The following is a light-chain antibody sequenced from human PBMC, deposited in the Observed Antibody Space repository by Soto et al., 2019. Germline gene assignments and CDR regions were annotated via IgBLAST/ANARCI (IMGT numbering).Light chain of an antibody. V-gene: IGKV3-20*01. Sequence: EIVLTQSPGTLSLSPGERATLSCRASQHVNNRYLAWYQQKPGQAPRLLIYGASNRATGIPDRFSGSGSGTDFTLIISRLEPEDFALYYCQQHGGSPPTFGQGTKVDIK. J-gene: IGKJ1*01. CDR3: QQHGGSPPT. CDR1: QHVNNRY. CDR2: GAS.